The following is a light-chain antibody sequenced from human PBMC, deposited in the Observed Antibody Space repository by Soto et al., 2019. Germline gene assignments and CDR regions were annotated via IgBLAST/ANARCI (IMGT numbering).Light chain of an antibody. CDR2: DDP. V-gene: IGKV1-5*01. Sequence: DIQMTQSPSTLSASVGDRVTVTCRASQSISSWLAWYQQKPGKAPKLLIYDDPSLESGVPSRFSGSGSGTEFTLTISSLQTDEFATYYCKQYNSYPWTFGQGPKVDNK. CDR3: KQYNSYPWT. J-gene: IGKJ1*01. CDR1: QSISSW.